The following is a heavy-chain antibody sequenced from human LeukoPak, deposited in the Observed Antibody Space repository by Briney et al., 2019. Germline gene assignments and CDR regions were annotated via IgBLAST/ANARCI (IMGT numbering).Heavy chain of an antibody. J-gene: IGHJ4*02. CDR3: AKDGRIGTGWAYYFDY. Sequence: GGSLRLSCAASGFTFSSYGMHWVRQAPGKGLEGVAVISYDGSNKYYADSVKGRFTISRDNSKNTLYLQMNSLRAEDTAVYYCAKDGRIGTGWAYYFDYWGQGTLVTVSS. CDR1: GFTFSSYG. CDR2: ISYDGSNK. V-gene: IGHV3-30*18. D-gene: IGHD2/OR15-2a*01.